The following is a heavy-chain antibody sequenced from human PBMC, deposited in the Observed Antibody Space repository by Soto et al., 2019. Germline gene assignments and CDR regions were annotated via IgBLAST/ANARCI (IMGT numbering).Heavy chain of an antibody. CDR1: GYTFTGYY. D-gene: IGHD6-13*01. CDR3: ARVLSSSWYPFDY. CDR2: INPNSGGT. Sequence: VKVSCKASGYTFTGYYMHWVRQAPGQGLEWMGWINPNSGGTNYAQKFQGRVTMTRDTSISTAYMELSRLRSDDTAVYYCARVLSSSWYPFDYWGQGTLVTVSS. V-gene: IGHV1-2*02. J-gene: IGHJ4*02.